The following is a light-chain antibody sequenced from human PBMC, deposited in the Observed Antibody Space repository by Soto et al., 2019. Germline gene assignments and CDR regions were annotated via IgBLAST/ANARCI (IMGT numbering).Light chain of an antibody. CDR2: EVT. Sequence: QSALAQPASVSGSPGQSITISCTGTSSDVGGYNYVSWYQQHPGKAPKLLIYEVTNRPSGISYRFSASKSGNTASLTISGLQAEDEAEYYCSSYTSSGSVFGGGTKLTVL. CDR1: SSDVGGYNY. CDR3: SSYTSSGSV. V-gene: IGLV2-14*01. J-gene: IGLJ2*01.